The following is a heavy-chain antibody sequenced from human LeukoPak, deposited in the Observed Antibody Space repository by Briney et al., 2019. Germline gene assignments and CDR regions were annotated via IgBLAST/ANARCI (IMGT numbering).Heavy chain of an antibody. CDR1: GFTFSSYG. CDR3: ARLGGAVAGKRDFDY. J-gene: IGHJ4*02. Sequence: PGGSLRLSCAASGFTFSSYGMHWVRQAPGKGLEWVAVISYDGSNKYYADSVKGRFTISRDNSKNTLYLQMNSLRAEDTAVYYCARLGGAVAGKRDFDYWGQGTLVTVSS. CDR2: ISYDGSNK. V-gene: IGHV3-30*03. D-gene: IGHD6-19*01.